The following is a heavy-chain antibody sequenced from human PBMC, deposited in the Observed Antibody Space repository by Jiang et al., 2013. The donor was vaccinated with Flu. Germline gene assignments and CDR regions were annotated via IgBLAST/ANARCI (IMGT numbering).Heavy chain of an antibody. D-gene: IGHD6-6*01. Sequence: NHGGSAKYNPSLKSRCTISTDKSKNQFSLKLTSVTAADTAVYYCASSVDRGWFDPWGQGTLVTVSS. CDR2: NHGGSA. V-gene: IGHV4-4*02. J-gene: IGHJ5*02. CDR3: ASSVDRGWFDP.